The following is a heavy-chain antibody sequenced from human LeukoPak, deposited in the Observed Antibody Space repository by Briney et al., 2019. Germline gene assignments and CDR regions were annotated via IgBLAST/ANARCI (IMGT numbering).Heavy chain of an antibody. CDR2: IYHSGST. Sequence: PSQTLSLTCTVSGGSISSGGYYWSWIRQPPGKGLEWIGYIYHSGSTYYNPSLKSRVTISVDRSKNQFSLKLSSVTAADTAVYYCARFEYSSIRRFDYWGQGTLVTVSS. CDR3: ARFEYSSIRRFDY. J-gene: IGHJ4*02. D-gene: IGHD6-6*01. V-gene: IGHV4-30-2*01. CDR1: GGSISSGGYY.